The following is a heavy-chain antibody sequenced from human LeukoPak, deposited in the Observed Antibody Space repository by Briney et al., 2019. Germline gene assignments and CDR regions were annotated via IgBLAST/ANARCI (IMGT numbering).Heavy chain of an antibody. Sequence: GESLKLSCAASGFSFSSYAMSWVRQAPGKGLEWVSSISGSGDNTYYAESVKGRFTISRDNSKNTLFLQMNSLRAEDTAVFYCAKRPGYTTGWFFDFWGQGTLVTVSS. CDR2: ISGSGDNT. V-gene: IGHV3-23*01. D-gene: IGHD6-19*01. CDR1: GFSFSSYA. CDR3: AKRPGYTTGWFFDF. J-gene: IGHJ4*02.